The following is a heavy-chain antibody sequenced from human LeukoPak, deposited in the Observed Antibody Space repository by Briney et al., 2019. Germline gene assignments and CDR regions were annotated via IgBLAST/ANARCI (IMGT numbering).Heavy chain of an antibody. V-gene: IGHV3-21*01. J-gene: IGHJ3*02. CDR1: GFTFSNAW. D-gene: IGHD1-26*01. CDR2: ISSSSSYI. CDR3: ARETGSYYAFDI. Sequence: GGSLRLSCAASGFTFSNAWMSWVRQAPGKGLEWVSSISSSSSYIYYADSVKGRFTISRDNAKNSLYLQMNSLRAEDTAVYYCARETGSYYAFDIWGQGTMVTVSS.